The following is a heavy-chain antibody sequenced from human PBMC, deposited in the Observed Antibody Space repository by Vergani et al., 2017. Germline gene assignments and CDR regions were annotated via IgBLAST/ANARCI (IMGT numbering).Heavy chain of an antibody. D-gene: IGHD6-19*01. V-gene: IGHV1-69*01. CDR2: IIPIFGTA. J-gene: IGHJ4*02. Sequence: QVQLVESGAEVKKPGSSVKVSCKASGVTFSSYAISWVRQAPGQGLEWMGGIIPIFGTANYAQKFQGRVTITADDSTSTAYMELSSLRSEDTAVYYCARMGWVRPCSSGWYSEDYWGQGTLVTVSS. CDR3: ARMGWVRPCSSGWYSEDY. CDR1: GVTFSSYA.